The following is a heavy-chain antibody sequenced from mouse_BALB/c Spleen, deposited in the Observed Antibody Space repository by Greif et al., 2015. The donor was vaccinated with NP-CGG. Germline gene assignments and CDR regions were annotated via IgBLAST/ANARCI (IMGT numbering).Heavy chain of an antibody. J-gene: IGHJ4*01. Sequence: LQESGAELARPGASVKLSCKASGYTFTDYYINWVKQRTGQGLEWIGEIYPGSGNTYYNEKFKGKAALTADKSSSTAYMQLSSLTSEDSAVYFCARRPYGNYYAMDYWGQGTSVTVSS. V-gene: IGHV1-77*01. CDR2: IYPGSGNT. D-gene: IGHD2-10*02. CDR1: GYTFTDYY. CDR3: ARRPYGNYYAMDY.